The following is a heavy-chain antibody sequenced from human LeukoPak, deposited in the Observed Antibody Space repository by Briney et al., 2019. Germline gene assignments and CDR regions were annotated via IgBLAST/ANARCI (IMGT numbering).Heavy chain of an antibody. CDR2: ISWNSGSI. D-gene: IGHD1-26*01. CDR3: AKDIVGGSYYLGGMDV. CDR1: GFTFDDYA. Sequence: GRSLRLSCAASGFTFDDYAMHWVRQAPGKGLEWVSGISWNSGSIGYADSVKGRFTISRDNAKNSLYLQMNSLRAEDTALYYCAKDIVGGSYYLGGMDVWGQGTTVTVSS. J-gene: IGHJ6*02. V-gene: IGHV3-9*01.